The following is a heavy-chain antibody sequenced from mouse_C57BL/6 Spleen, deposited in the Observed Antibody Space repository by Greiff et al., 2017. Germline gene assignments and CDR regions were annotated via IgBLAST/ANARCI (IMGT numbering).Heavy chain of an antibody. J-gene: IGHJ2*01. CDR1: GFTFSDYG. Sequence: EVHLVESGGGLVKPGGSLKLSCAASGFTFSDYGMHWVRQAPEKGLEWVAYISSGSSTIYYADTVKGRFTISRDNAKNTLFLQMTSLRSEDTAMYYCARGGNYVGYYCDYWGQGTTLTVSS. V-gene: IGHV5-17*01. CDR2: ISSGSSTI. CDR3: ARGGNYVGYYCDY. D-gene: IGHD2-1*01.